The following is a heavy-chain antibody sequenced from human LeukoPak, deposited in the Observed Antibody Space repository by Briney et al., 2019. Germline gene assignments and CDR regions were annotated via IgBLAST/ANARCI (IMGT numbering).Heavy chain of an antibody. Sequence: NASETLSLTCAVYGGSFSGYYWSWIRQPPGKGLEWIGEVNQSGSTNYNPSLKSRVTISVDTSKNQFSLKLSSVAAADTAVYYCARRFYDSSGYYPTFDYWGQGTLVTVSS. CDR1: GGSFSGYY. CDR2: VNQSGST. J-gene: IGHJ4*02. D-gene: IGHD3-22*01. CDR3: ARRFYDSSGYYPTFDY. V-gene: IGHV4-34*01.